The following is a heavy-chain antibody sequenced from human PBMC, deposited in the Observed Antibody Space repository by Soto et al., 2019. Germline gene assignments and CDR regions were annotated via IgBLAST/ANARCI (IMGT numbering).Heavy chain of an antibody. CDR2: ISSSSSYI. V-gene: IGHV3-21*01. D-gene: IGHD3-10*01. Sequence: PGGSLRLSCAASGFTFSGYSMNWVRQAPGKGLEWVSSISSSSSYIYYADSVKGRFTISRDNAKNSLYLQMNSLRAEDTAVYYCARFFGESHYYYYYMDVWGKGTTVTVSS. J-gene: IGHJ6*03. CDR1: GFTFSGYS. CDR3: ARFFGESHYYYYYMDV.